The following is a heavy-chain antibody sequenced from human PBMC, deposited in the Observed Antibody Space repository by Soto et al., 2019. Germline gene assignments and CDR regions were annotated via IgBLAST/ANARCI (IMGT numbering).Heavy chain of an antibody. V-gene: IGHV1-3*01. CDR1: GYSFSTYV. J-gene: IGHJ4*02. CDR2: INAGNGNT. CDR3: ARGATGHDD. Sequence: QVHLVQSGAEVKKPGASVKVSCKASGYSFSTYVMHWVRQAPGQGLEWMGWINAGNGNTKYSQKFQGRVTITRDTSANTAYMELRSLRSEDTAAYYCARGATGHDDWGQGTLVTVSS. D-gene: IGHD1-1*01.